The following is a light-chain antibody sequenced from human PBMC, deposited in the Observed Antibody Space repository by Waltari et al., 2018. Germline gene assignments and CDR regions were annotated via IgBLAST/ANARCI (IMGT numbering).Light chain of an antibody. CDR1: QNVVGTY. CDR2: GTA. CDR3: QQYGNLPIT. Sequence: EIVLTQSPGTLSLSPGERATLSCRTSQNVVGTYLALYQQKPGQAPRLLISGTATRATCIPDRFTGIESGTDFTLTISRLEPEDFAVYYCQQYGNLPITFGQGTRLEIK. V-gene: IGKV3-20*01. J-gene: IGKJ5*01.